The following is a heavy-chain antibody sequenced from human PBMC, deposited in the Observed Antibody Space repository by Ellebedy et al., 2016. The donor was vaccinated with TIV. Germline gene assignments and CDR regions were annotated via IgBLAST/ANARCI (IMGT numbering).Heavy chain of an antibody. CDR2: IWYDGSTQ. CDR3: ARDRAGIEVDAYFDY. D-gene: IGHD6-13*01. V-gene: IGHV3-33*01. J-gene: IGHJ4*02. CDR1: GFTFSSFG. Sequence: GESLKISCEASGFTFSSFGMHWVRQAPGKGLEWLAVIWYDGSTQYSADSVKGRFTISSDNSKNTLFLQMNGLRAEDTAVYYCARDRAGIEVDAYFDYWGQGTLVTVSS.